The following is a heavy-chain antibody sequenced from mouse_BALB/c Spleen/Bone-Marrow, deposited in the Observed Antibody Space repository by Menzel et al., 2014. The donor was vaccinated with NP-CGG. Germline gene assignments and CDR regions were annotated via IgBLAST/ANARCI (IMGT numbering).Heavy chain of an antibody. V-gene: IGHV1-67*01. CDR3: ARDYGSRIYAMDY. Sequence: VQLQQSAPELVWPGVSVKISCKGSGHTFTDYAMHWVKQRHAKSLEWIGVISTYFGNTNYNQKFKGRATMTVDKSSSTAYMELARLTSEDSAIYYCARDYGSRIYAMDYWGQGTSVTVTS. J-gene: IGHJ4*01. CDR1: GHTFTDYA. D-gene: IGHD1-1*01. CDR2: ISTYFGNT.